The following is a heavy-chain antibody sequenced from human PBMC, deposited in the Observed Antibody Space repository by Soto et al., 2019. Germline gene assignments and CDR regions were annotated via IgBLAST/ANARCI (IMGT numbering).Heavy chain of an antibody. V-gene: IGHV3-30-3*01. D-gene: IGHD2-15*01. J-gene: IGHJ3*02. CDR2: ISYDGSNK. Sequence: QVQLVESGGGVVQPGRSLRLSCAASGFTFSSYAMHWVRQAPGKGLEWVAVISYDGSNKYYADSVKGRFTISRDNSKNTLYVQMNILRGEDTAVYYCARGGLYCSGGSCYEDAFDIWGQGTMVTVSS. CDR1: GFTFSSYA. CDR3: ARGGLYCSGGSCYEDAFDI.